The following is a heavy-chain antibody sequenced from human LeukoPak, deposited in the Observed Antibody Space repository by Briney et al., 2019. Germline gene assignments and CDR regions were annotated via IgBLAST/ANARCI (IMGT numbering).Heavy chain of an antibody. CDR1: GFTFSSYA. Sequence: GGSLRLSCAASGFTFSSYAMRWVRQAPGKGLEWVSDISGSGGSTYYADSVKGRVTIFRGKSKNPLYLQMNSLRAEDTALYYCAKGGGGVIAHWGQGTLVTVSS. D-gene: IGHD3-16*02. V-gene: IGHV3-23*01. CDR3: AKGGGGVIAH. J-gene: IGHJ4*02. CDR2: ISGSGGST.